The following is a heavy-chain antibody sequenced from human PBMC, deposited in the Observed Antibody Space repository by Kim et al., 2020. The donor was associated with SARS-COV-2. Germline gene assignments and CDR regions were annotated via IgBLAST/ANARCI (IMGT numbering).Heavy chain of an antibody. D-gene: IGHD2-21*02. J-gene: IGHJ5*02. CDR3: ASSGGDPHFRDP. Sequence: NSTPSLKSRVTISVDTAKNQFSLKLSSVTAADTAVYYCASSGGDPHFRDPWGQGTLVTVSS. V-gene: IGHV4-4*09.